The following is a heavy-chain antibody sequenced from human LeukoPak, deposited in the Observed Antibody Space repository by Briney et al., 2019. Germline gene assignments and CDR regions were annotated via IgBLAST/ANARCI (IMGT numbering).Heavy chain of an antibody. D-gene: IGHD7-27*01. CDR2: INPNSGGT. J-gene: IGHJ4*02. Sequence: ASVKVSCKASGYTFTGYYMHWVRQAPGQGLEWMGWINPNSGGTNYAQNFQGRVTMTRDTSISTAYMELSRLRSDDTAVYYCARGDWGSNFDYWGQGTLVTVSS. CDR3: ARGDWGSNFDY. V-gene: IGHV1-2*02. CDR1: GYTFTGYY.